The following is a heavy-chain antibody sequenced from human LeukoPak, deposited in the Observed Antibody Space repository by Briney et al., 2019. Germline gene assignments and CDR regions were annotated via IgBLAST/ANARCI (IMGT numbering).Heavy chain of an antibody. CDR3: AKDYVGYS. D-gene: IGHD3-16*01. V-gene: IGHV3-23*01. J-gene: IGHJ3*01. CDR1: GLTFNNSG. Sequence: PGGSLRLSCAASGLTFNNSGMSWVRQAPGKGLEWVSAISGSGDYTYYADSVKGRFTISRDNSKNTTYLQMTSLRAEDTALYYCAKDYVGYSWGQGTMVTVSS. CDR2: ISGSGDYT.